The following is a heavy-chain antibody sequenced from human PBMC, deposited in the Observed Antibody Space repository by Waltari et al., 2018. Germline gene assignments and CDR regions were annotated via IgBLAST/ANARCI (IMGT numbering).Heavy chain of an antibody. Sequence: QVQLQESGPGLVKTSETLSPTCTVSGGSISTYYWTWIRQPAGKGLEWIGRINTGGNTNHNPSLKSRVTMSVDTSKNQFSLTLSSVTAADTAVYYCAREVGGSRWFDPWGQGTLVTVSS. CDR1: GGSISTYY. J-gene: IGHJ5*02. V-gene: IGHV4-4*07. D-gene: IGHD3-16*01. CDR3: AREVGGSRWFDP. CDR2: INTGGNT.